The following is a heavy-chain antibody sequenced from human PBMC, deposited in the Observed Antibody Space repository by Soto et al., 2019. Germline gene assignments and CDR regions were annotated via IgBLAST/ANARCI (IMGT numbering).Heavy chain of an antibody. CDR2: IYSGGST. J-gene: IGHJ4*02. CDR3: ASGTNGAFFVY. V-gene: IGHV3-53*01. D-gene: IGHD2-8*01. Sequence: GGSLRLSCAASGFTVSRNYMSWVRQAPGKGLELVAVIYSGGSTYYADSVKGRFTISRDNSKNTLYLQMNSLRAEDTAVYYCASGTNGAFFVYWGQGILVTVSS. CDR1: GFTVSRNY.